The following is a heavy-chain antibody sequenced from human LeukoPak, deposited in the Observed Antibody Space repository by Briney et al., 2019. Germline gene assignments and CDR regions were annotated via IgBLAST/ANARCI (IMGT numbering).Heavy chain of an antibody. CDR3: ARGRAFFD. CDR2: INNSGST. D-gene: IGHD3-3*02. Sequence: KSSETLSLTCTVSGGSISSYYWNWIRQPPGKGLEWIGEINNSGSTNYNPSLKSRVTISRDTSKNQFSLKLSSVTAADTAVYYCARGRAFFDWGQGTLVTVSS. J-gene: IGHJ4*02. V-gene: IGHV4-34*01. CDR1: GGSISSYY.